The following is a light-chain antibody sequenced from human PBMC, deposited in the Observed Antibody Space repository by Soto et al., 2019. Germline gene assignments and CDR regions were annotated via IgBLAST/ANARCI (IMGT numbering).Light chain of an antibody. CDR2: DAS. J-gene: IGKJ1*01. Sequence: EIVLTQSPATLSLSPGERATLSCRASQSVSSYLAWYQQKPGQAPRLLIYDASNRATGIPARFSGSGSGTDFTLTISSLEPEDFEVYYCQQRSNWPPWTFCQGTKVEIK. CDR3: QQRSNWPPWT. CDR1: QSVSSY. V-gene: IGKV3-11*01.